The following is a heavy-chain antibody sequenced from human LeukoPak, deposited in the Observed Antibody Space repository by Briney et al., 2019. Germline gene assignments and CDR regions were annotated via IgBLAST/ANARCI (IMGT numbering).Heavy chain of an antibody. J-gene: IGHJ5*02. CDR1: GYTFTSYA. CDR2: INTNTGNP. CDR3: ARGSPEPALYPMAFDP. D-gene: IGHD2-2*02. V-gene: IGHV7-4-1*02. Sequence: ASVKVSCKASGYTFTSYAMNWVRQAPGQGLEWMGWINTNTGNPTYAQGFTGRFVFSLDTSVSTAYLQISSLKAEDTAVYYCARGSPEPALYPMAFDPWGQGTLVTVSS.